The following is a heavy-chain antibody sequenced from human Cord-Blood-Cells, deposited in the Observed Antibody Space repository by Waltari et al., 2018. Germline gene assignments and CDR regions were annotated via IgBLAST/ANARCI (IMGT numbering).Heavy chain of an antibody. V-gene: IGHV1-69*01. CDR3: ARAGANWFDHDAFDI. CDR1: GGTFSSYS. D-gene: IGHD7-27*01. J-gene: IGHJ3*02. Sequence: QVQLVKSGAEVKKPGSEVKVSCKAYGGTFSSYSIRWARKAAGKGLEWMGGIIPIFGTANYAQKFQGRVTITADESTSTAYMELSSLRSEDTAVYYCARAGANWFDHDAFDIWGQGTMVTVSS. CDR2: IIPIFGTA.